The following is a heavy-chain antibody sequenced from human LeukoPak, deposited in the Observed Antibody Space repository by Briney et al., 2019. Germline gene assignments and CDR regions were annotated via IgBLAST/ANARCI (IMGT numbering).Heavy chain of an antibody. CDR1: GFTFSSYA. CDR3: AKRPTPGMDV. V-gene: IGHV3-30-3*02. Sequence: GGSLRLSCAASGFTFSSYAMHWVRQAPGKGLEWVAVISYDGSNKYYADSVKGRFTISRDNSKNTLYLQMNSLRAEDTAVYYCAKRPTPGMDVWGQGTTVTVSS. J-gene: IGHJ6*02. CDR2: ISYDGSNK.